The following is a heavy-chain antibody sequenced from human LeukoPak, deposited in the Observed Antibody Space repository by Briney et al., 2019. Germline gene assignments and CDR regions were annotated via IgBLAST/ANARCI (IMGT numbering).Heavy chain of an antibody. CDR3: ARAILRGLVGANDAFDI. D-gene: IGHD1-26*01. V-gene: IGHV1-8*01. J-gene: IGHJ3*02. Sequence: ASVKVSCKASGYTFTSYDINWVRQATGQGLEWMGWMNPNSGNTGYAQKFQGRVTMTRNTSISTAYMELSSLRSEDTAVYYCARAILRGLVGANDAFDIWGQGTMVTVSS. CDR2: MNPNSGNT. CDR1: GYTFTSYD.